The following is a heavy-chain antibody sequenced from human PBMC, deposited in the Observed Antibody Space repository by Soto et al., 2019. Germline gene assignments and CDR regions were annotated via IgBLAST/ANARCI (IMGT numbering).Heavy chain of an antibody. J-gene: IGHJ4*02. V-gene: IGHV4-30-4*01. CDR2: IYYSGST. D-gene: IGHD4-17*01. CDR1: GGSISSGDYY. Sequence: SETLSLTCTVSGGSISSGDYYWSWIRQPPGKGLEWIGYIYYSGSTYYNPSLKSRVTISVDRSKNQLSLKLSSVTAADTAVYYCARGTTTVTTFDYWGQGTRVTVSS. CDR3: ARGTTTVTTFDY.